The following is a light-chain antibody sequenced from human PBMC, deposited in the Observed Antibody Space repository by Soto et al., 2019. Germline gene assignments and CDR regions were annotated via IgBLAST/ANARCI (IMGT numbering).Light chain of an antibody. CDR2: GAS. V-gene: IGKV3-15*01. CDR3: QQYNNWPFT. CDR1: HRVSSY. J-gene: IGKJ3*01. Sequence: ETVMTQSPATLAVSPGERATLSCRASHRVSSYVAWYQQKPGQAPRLLIYGASTRATGIPARFSGSGSGTEFTLTISSLQSEDFAVYYCQQYNNWPFTFGPGTKVDIK.